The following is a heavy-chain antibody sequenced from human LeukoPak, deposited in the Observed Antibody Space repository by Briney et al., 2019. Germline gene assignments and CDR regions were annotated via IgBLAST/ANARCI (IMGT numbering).Heavy chain of an antibody. CDR3: ASRPPPSRGPYDY. J-gene: IGHJ4*02. CDR1: GFTFSNYE. Sequence: PGGSLRLSCAASGFTFSNYEMNWVRQAPGKGLEWVSYITSSGGTIYYADSVKGRFTISRDNAKNSLYLQMHRLRAEDTAVYYCASRPPPSRGPYDYWGQGTLVTVSS. CDR2: ITSSGGTI. V-gene: IGHV3-48*03. D-gene: IGHD3-10*01.